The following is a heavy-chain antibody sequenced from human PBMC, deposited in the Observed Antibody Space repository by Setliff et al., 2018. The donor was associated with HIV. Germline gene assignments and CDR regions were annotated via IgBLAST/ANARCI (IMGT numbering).Heavy chain of an antibody. D-gene: IGHD3-3*01. CDR1: GYTFPNYG. CDR3: ARVTRFLESFSTKNYFDY. J-gene: IGHJ4*02. CDR2: ISAYNGNT. Sequence: GASVKVSCKASGYTFPNYGITWVRQAPGQGLEWMGWISAYNGNTNYAQKIQGRVTMTTDTFTGTAYMELRSLRSGDTAVYYCARVTRFLESFSTKNYFDYWGQGTLVTVSS. V-gene: IGHV1-18*04.